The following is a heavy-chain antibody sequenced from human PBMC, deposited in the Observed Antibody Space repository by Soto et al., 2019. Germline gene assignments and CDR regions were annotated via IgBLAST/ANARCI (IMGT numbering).Heavy chain of an antibody. Sequence: VKVSCKDSGGLFSSYAISWVRQAPGQGLEWMGGIIPVFGTAYYAQKFQGRVTITADESTNTAYMELSSLRSEDTAMYYCARGGSGYVWFNEFWGQGSLVTVSS. CDR2: IIPVFGTA. J-gene: IGHJ4*02. V-gene: IGHV1-69*13. CDR1: GGLFSSYA. D-gene: IGHD3-22*01. CDR3: ARGGSGYVWFNEF.